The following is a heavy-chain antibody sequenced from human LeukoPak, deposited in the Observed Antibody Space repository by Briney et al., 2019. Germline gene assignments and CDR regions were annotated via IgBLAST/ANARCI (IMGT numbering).Heavy chain of an antibody. J-gene: IGHJ5*02. CDR3: ARDTYSSGWNNWFDP. Sequence: GGSLRLSCAASGFTFSSYSMNWVRQAPGKGLEWVSYISSSSSTIYYADSVKGRFTISRDNAKNSLYLQMNSLRAEDTAVYYCARDTYSSGWNNWFDPWGQGTLVTVSS. D-gene: IGHD6-19*01. V-gene: IGHV3-48*01. CDR2: ISSSSSTI. CDR1: GFTFSSYS.